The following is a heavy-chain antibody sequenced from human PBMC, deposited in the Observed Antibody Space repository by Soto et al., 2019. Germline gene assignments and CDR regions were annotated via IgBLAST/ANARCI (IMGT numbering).Heavy chain of an antibody. CDR1: GGSIRSGGYY. Sequence: PSETLSLTCTVSGGSIRSGGYYWSWIRQHPGKGLEWIGYIYYRGSTYYNPSLKGRVTISVDTSKNQFSLKLGSVTSAGPALYYCARVRYGDSLTGKGYYYYGMDVWGQGTTVTVSS. CDR3: ARVRYGDSLTGKGYYYYGMDV. J-gene: IGHJ6*02. CDR2: IYYRGST. V-gene: IGHV4-31*03. D-gene: IGHD1-20*01.